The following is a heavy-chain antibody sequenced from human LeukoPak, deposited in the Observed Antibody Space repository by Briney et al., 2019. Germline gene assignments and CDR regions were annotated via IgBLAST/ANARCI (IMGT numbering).Heavy chain of an antibody. J-gene: IGHJ4*02. CDR1: GYTFTGYY. D-gene: IGHD5-24*01. CDR2: INPSGGST. CDR3: ARTGWLQFFDY. V-gene: IGHV1-46*01. Sequence: GASVKVSCKASGYTFTGYYMHWVRQAPGQGLEWMGIINPSGGSTSYAQKFQGRVTMTRDMSTSTVYMELSSLRSEDTAVYYCARTGWLQFFDYWGQGTLVTVSS.